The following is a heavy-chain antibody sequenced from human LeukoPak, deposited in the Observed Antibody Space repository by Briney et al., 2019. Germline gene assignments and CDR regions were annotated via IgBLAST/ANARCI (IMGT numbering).Heavy chain of an antibody. D-gene: IGHD3-10*01. Sequence: ASVKVSCKASGGTFSSYAISWVRQAPGQGLEWMGGIIPIFGTANYAQKFRGRVTITADESTSTAYMELSSLRSEDTAVYYCARDPHYYGSGGGDYWGQGTLVTVSS. CDR1: GGTFSSYA. CDR2: IIPIFGTA. J-gene: IGHJ4*02. V-gene: IGHV1-69*13. CDR3: ARDPHYYGSGGGDY.